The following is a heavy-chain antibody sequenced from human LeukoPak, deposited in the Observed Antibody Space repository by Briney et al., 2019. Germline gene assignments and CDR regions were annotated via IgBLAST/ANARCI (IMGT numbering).Heavy chain of an antibody. CDR1: GFPFIEYS. V-gene: IGHV3-48*01. J-gene: IGHJ4*02. CDR2: IGIDSGNT. D-gene: IGHD1-1*01. Sequence: PGGSLRLSCTASGFPFIEYSMNWVRQAPGKGLEWISYIGIDSGNTKYADSVRGRFPISADKAKNSLYLQMNSLRVEDTAVYYCARDHNYAFENWGQGTLVSVAS. CDR3: ARDHNYAFEN.